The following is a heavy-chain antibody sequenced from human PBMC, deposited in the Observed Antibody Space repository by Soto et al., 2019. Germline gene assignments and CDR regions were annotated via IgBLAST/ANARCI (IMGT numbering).Heavy chain of an antibody. D-gene: IGHD2-2*02. Sequence: GSLRLSCAASGFTFSSYSMNWVRQAPGKGLEWVSYISSSSSTIYYADSVKGRFTISRDNAKNSLYLQMNSLRAEDTAVYYCARVYQLLYRRYYYYMDVWGKGTTVTV. CDR3: ARVYQLLYRRYYYYMDV. V-gene: IGHV3-48*01. CDR1: GFTFSSYS. J-gene: IGHJ6*03. CDR2: ISSSSSTI.